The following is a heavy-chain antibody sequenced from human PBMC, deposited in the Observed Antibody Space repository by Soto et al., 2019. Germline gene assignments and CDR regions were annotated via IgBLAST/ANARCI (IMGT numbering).Heavy chain of an antibody. V-gene: IGHV4-59*02. CDR2: IYISGNT. CDR1: GDSVSSYY. J-gene: IGHJ6*02. CDR3: ARGVLRYYLDGRDV. D-gene: IGHD3-10*01. Sequence: QVQLQESGPGLVKPSETLSLSCTVSGDSVSSYYWSWIRQLPGRGLEWIGYIYISGNTNYNPSLKRPVTMSRDTSKKPFALNLTSVTAADTAVYYCARGVLRYYLDGRDVWGQGATVTVSS.